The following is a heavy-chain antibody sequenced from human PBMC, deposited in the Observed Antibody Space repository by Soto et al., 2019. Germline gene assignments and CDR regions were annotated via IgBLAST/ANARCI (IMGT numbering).Heavy chain of an antibody. CDR1: GFTFSSYA. D-gene: IGHD3-3*01. CDR2: ISGSGGST. Sequence: PVGSLRLSCAASGFTFSSYAMSWVRQAPGKGLEWVSAISGSGGSTYYADSVKGRFTISRDNSKNTLYLQMNSLRAEDTAVYYCANTPYDFWSGYYPPEEFYYYGMDVWGQGTTVTVSS. V-gene: IGHV3-23*01. J-gene: IGHJ6*02. CDR3: ANTPYDFWSGYYPPEEFYYYGMDV.